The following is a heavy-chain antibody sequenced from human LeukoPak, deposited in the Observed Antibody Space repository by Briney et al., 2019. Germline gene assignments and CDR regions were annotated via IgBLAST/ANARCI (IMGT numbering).Heavy chain of an antibody. V-gene: IGHV1-2*02. J-gene: IGHJ6*02. CDR1: GYTFSDYY. Sequence: ASVKVSCKASGYTFSDYYMHWVRQAPGQGLEWMGWINANNGGTTYAQNFQGRVTMTRDTSISTAYMELSRLRSDDSAIYYCTRDHCSLANCYEDYYYGMDVWGQGTTVTVSS. CDR3: TRDHCSLANCYEDYYYGMDV. CDR2: INANNGGT. D-gene: IGHD2-2*01.